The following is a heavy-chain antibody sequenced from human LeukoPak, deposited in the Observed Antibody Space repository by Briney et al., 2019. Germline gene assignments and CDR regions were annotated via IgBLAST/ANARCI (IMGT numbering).Heavy chain of an antibody. CDR1: GGDFSNYA. D-gene: IGHD3-10*01. V-gene: IGHV1-69*06. CDR2: IIPIFGTA. J-gene: IGHJ6*03. Sequence: SVKVSCKASGGDFSNYAISWVRQAPGQGLEWMGGIIPIFGTANYAQKFQGRVTITADKSTSTAYMELSSLRSEDTAVYYCARTYYYGSGSYWPTYYYYYMDVWGKGTTVTVSS. CDR3: ARTYYYGSGSYWPTYYYYYMDV.